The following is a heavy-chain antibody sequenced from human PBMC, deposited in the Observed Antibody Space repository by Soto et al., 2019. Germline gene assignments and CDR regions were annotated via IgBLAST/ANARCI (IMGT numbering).Heavy chain of an antibody. V-gene: IGHV1-69*08. CDR1: GGTFSTYT. CDR2: IIPLIGII. CDR3: AGDPDSHYNDSHASSYP. J-gene: IGHJ5*02. D-gene: IGHD4-4*01. Sequence: QVQLVQSGAEVKKPGSSVKVSCKASGGTFSTYTITWVRQAPGQGLEWMGRIIPLIGIINYAQQFQGRVSISADKITGTAYMELTGLRSDDTAVYYCAGDPDSHYNDSHASSYPWGQGTLVTVSS.